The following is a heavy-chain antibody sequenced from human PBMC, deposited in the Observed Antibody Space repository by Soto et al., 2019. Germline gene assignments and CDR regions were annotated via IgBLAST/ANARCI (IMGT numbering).Heavy chain of an antibody. V-gene: IGHV3-74*01. D-gene: IGHD5-12*01. CDR1: GFTFSSYW. J-gene: IGHJ4*02. CDR2: INSDGSST. CDR3: ASDSDYDLTIDY. Sequence: GGSLRLSCAASGFTFSSYWMHWVRQAPGKGLVWVSRINSDGSSTSYADSVKGRFTISRDNAKNTLYLQMNSLRAEDTAVYYCASDSDYDLTIDYWGQGTLVTVSS.